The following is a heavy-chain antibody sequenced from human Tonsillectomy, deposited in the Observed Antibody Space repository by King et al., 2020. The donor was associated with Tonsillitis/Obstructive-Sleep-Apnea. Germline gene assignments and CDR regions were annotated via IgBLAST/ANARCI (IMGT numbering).Heavy chain of an antibody. CDR3: TFTFWGVIGSEFDY. J-gene: IGHJ4*02. Sequence: VQLVESGGGLVKPGRSLRLSCTASVFTFGDYVMSWFRQAPGKGLEWVGCIRSKAYGGPTEYAASVKGRFTLSRDDSKSIAYLQMNSLKTEDTAVYSCTFTFWGVIGSEFDYWGQGTLVTVSS. D-gene: IGHD3-16*02. V-gene: IGHV3-49*05. CDR1: VFTFGDYV. CDR2: IRSKAYGGPT.